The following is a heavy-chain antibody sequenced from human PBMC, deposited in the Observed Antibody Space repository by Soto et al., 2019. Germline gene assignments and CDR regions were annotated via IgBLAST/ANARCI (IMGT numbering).Heavy chain of an antibody. Sequence: VQLVESGGGLVQPGGSLRLSCGASGFNFTNTWMNWIRLPPGKGLEWVGRMKSHSDGGATHYAEAVKGRFTNSRDDTKRMLYLQMNRLKVEDRAVYYCSTASFSDHWGQGTVVTVSS. CDR1: GFNFTNTW. J-gene: IGHJ5*02. D-gene: IGHD1-26*01. V-gene: IGHV3-15*06. CDR3: STASFSDH. CDR2: MKSHSDGGAT.